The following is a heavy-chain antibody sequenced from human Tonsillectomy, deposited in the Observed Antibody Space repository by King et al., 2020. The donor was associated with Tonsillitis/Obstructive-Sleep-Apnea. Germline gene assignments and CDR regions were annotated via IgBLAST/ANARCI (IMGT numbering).Heavy chain of an antibody. CDR3: AKDTEMATIRSGAFDI. CDR2: ISGNGGST. CDR1: GFTFDDYA. D-gene: IGHD5-24*01. Sequence: VQLVESGGGVVQPGGSLRLSCAASGFTFDDYAMHWVRQVPGKGLEWVSLISGNGGSTYYADSVKGRFTISRDNSKNSLYLQRNSLRTEDTALYYCAKDTEMATIRSGAFDIWGQGTMVTVSS. J-gene: IGHJ3*02. V-gene: IGHV3-43*02.